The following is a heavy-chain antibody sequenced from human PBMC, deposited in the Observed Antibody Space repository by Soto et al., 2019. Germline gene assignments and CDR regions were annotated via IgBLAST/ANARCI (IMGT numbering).Heavy chain of an antibody. J-gene: IGHJ1*01. CDR3: ARDGRDGYNLGY. CDR2: IWHGGNT. CDR1: VGSISSGNW. D-gene: IGHD5-12*01. Sequence: QVQLQESGPGLVRPSGTLSLICSVSVGSISSGNWWSWVRQPPGKGLEWIGEIWHGGNTNYSPSLKSRVTISVDTSKNQFSLNLNSVTAADTGVYFCARDGRDGYNLGYWGQGSLVTVSS. V-gene: IGHV4-4*02.